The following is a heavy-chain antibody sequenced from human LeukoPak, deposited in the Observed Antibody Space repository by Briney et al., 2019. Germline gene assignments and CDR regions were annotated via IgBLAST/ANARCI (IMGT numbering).Heavy chain of an antibody. CDR3: ARCVSSYYDFWSGYPTVYYYYMDV. Sequence: ASVKVSSKASGYTFTSYDINWVRQAPGQGLEWMGWINPNSGGTNYAQKLQGRVTMTTDTSTSTAYMELRSLRSDDTAVYYCARCVSSYYDFWSGYPTVYYYYMDVWGKGTTVTVSS. CDR2: INPNSGGT. D-gene: IGHD3-3*01. J-gene: IGHJ6*03. V-gene: IGHV1-18*01. CDR1: GYTFTSYD.